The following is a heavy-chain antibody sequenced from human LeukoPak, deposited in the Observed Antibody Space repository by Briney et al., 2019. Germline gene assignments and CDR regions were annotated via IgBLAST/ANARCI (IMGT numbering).Heavy chain of an antibody. J-gene: IGHJ5*02. CDR2: INHSGST. V-gene: IGHV4-34*01. CDR3: ARGPSTRRRYSSSWYGGGWFDP. Sequence: PSETLSLTCAVYGGSFSGYYWSWIRQPPGKGLEWIGEINHSGSTNYNPSLKSRVTISVDTSKNQFSLKLSSVTAADTAVYYCARGPSTRRRYSSSWYGGGWFDPWGQGTLVTVSS. D-gene: IGHD6-13*01. CDR1: GGSFSGYY.